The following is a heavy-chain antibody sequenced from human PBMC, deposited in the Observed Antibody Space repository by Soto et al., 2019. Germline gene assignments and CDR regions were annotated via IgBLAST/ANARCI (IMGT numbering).Heavy chain of an antibody. D-gene: IGHD3-3*01. CDR3: AKWSYLDY. CDR2: ISGSDGKT. CDR1: GFSFVSFA. V-gene: IGHV3-23*01. Sequence: GGSLRLSCTTSGFSFVSFAMTWVRQAPGKGLEWVATISGSDGKTYYADSVKGRSSISRDTSRNTLYLQMNSLRADDTAIYYCAKWSYLDYWGQGTRVTVSS. J-gene: IGHJ4*02.